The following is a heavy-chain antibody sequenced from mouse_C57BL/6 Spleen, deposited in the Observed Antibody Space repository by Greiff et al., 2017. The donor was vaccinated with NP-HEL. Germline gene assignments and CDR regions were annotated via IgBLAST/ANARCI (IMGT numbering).Heavy chain of an antibody. J-gene: IGHJ4*01. Sequence: VKLQESGAELARPGASVKLSCKASGYTFTSYGISWVKQRTGQGLEWIGEIYPRSGNTYYNEKFKGKATLTADKSSSTAYMELRSLTSEDSAVYFCAREASYGDAMDYWGQGTSVTVSS. CDR2: IYPRSGNT. V-gene: IGHV1-81*01. CDR1: GYTFTSYG. D-gene: IGHD1-1*02. CDR3: AREASYGDAMDY.